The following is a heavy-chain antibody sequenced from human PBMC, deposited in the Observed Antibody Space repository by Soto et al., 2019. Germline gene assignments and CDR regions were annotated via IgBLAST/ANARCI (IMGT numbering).Heavy chain of an antibody. V-gene: IGHV4-34*01. D-gene: IGHD6-13*01. CDR1: GGSFSGYY. CDR2: INHSGST. CDR3: ARGHRPIYSNPGFDP. Sequence: SETLSLTCAVYGGSFSGYYWSWIRQPPGKGLEWVGEINHSGSTNYNPSLKSRVTISVDTSKNQLSLKLSSVTAADTAVYYCARGHRPIYSNPGFDPWGQGTLVTVSS. J-gene: IGHJ5*02.